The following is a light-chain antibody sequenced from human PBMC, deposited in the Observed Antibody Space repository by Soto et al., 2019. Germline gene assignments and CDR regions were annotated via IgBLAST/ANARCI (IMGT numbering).Light chain of an antibody. V-gene: IGLV1-40*01. CDR3: QSYDSSLSGYV. J-gene: IGLJ1*01. Sequence: QSVLTQPPSVSGAPGQRVTISCTGSSSNIGAGYDVHWYQQLPGTAPKLIIYGNSNRPSGVPDRFTGSKSGTSASLAITGLQAEDEADYYCQSYDSSLSGYVFVTGTKLTVL. CDR1: SSNIGAGYD. CDR2: GNS.